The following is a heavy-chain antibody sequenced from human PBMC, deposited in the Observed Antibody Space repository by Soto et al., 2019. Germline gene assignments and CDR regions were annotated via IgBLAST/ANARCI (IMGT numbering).Heavy chain of an antibody. CDR1: GFTFSSYG. V-gene: IGHV3-33*01. CDR3: ARVQYSSSAPYFDY. Sequence: GGSLRLSCAASGFTFSSYGMHWVRQAPGKGLEWVAVIWYDGSNKYYADSVKGRFTISRDNSKNTMYLQMNSLRAEDTAVYYCARVQYSSSAPYFDYWGQGTLVTVSS. CDR2: IWYDGSNK. D-gene: IGHD6-6*01. J-gene: IGHJ4*02.